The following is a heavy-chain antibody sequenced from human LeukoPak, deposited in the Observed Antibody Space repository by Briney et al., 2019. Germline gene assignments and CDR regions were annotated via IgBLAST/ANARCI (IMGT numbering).Heavy chain of an antibody. J-gene: IGHJ3*02. D-gene: IGHD3-10*01. CDR3: AKDRGLGNDAFDI. CDR1: GFTFRNYG. CDR2: ILYDASSK. V-gene: IGHV3-30*18. Sequence: PGGSLRLSCAASGFTFRNYGMHWVRQAPGKGLEWVAVILYDASSKRYEDSLKSRFSIPRDNSKNMLYLQMNSLRAEDTAVYYCAKDRGLGNDAFDIWGQGTMVTVSS.